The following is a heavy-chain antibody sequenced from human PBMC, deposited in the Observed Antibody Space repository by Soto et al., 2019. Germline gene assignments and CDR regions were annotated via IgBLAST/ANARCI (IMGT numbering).Heavy chain of an antibody. CDR1: GFTFDDYA. J-gene: IGHJ3*02. D-gene: IGHD2-15*01. CDR3: TRGYCSVGSCAFDI. V-gene: IGHV3-9*01. Sequence: EEQLVESGGALVQSGRSLRLSCAASGFTFDDYAMHWVRQVPGKGLEWVSFITWNGVNTAYADSIRGRFTISRDNAKNSLYLQMNSLSAEDTAFYYCTRGYCSVGSCAFDIWGQGTMVAVSS. CDR2: ITWNGVNT.